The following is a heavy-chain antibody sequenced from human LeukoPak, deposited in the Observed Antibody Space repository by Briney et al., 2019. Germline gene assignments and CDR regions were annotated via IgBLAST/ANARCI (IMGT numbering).Heavy chain of an antibody. CDR3: AIMHGYYDGSGYWVQ. D-gene: IGHD3-22*01. J-gene: IGHJ1*01. Sequence: GGSLRLSCAAPGFTFGSYGMSWVRQAPGKGLEWDSFITPNADRTSYADSVEGRFTISRDNPRNTLYMQMNSLRDEDTAVYYCAIMHGYYDGSGYWVQWGQGTLVTVSS. V-gene: IGHV3-23*01. CDR2: ITPNADRT. CDR1: GFTFGSYG.